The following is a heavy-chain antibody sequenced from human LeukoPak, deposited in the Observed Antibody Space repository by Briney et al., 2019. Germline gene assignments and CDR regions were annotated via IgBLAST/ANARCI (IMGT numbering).Heavy chain of an antibody. CDR1: GFTVSSNY. V-gene: IGHV3-53*05. Sequence: SGGSLTLSCAASGFTVSSNYMSWVRQAPGKGLEWVSVIYSAGSTYYAHSLKGRVTISRDNSKNPLYLQMNGLRAEDTAVYYCANSRPAYDYGDYGAEYFQHCGQGTQVTVSS. CDR2: IYSAGST. CDR3: ANSRPAYDYGDYGAEYFQH. J-gene: IGHJ1*01. D-gene: IGHD4-17*01.